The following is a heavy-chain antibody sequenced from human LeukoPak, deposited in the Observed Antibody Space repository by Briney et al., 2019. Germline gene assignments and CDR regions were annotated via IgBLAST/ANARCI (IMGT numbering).Heavy chain of an antibody. Sequence: ASVKVSCKTSGYTFTTYAMHWVRQAPGQRLEWMGWINAGNGNTKYSQKFQGRITITRDTSASTAYMELSSLRSEDTAVYYCAYDFSGWFDPWGQGTLVTVSS. CDR3: AYDFSGWFDP. CDR2: INAGNGNT. D-gene: IGHD3-3*01. J-gene: IGHJ5*02. CDR1: GYTFTTYA. V-gene: IGHV1-3*01.